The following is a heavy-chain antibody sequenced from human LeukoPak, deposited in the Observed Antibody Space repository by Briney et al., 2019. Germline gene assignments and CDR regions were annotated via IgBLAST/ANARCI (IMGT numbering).Heavy chain of an antibody. D-gene: IGHD3-10*01. J-gene: IGHJ4*02. CDR1: GYTFKSYG. CDR2: ISAYNGNT. V-gene: IGHV1-18*04. Sequence: ASVKVSCKASGYTFKSYGFNWVRQAPGQGLEWMGWISAYNGNTNYAQKVQGRLTMTTDTSTSTAYMELRSLRSGDTAVYHCARAAVGRDLVYWGQGTLVTVSS. CDR3: ARAAVGRDLVY.